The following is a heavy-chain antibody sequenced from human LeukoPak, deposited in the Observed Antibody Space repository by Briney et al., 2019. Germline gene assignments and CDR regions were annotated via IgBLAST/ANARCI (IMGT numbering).Heavy chain of an antibody. CDR1: GDTFTDHF. CDR2: INPNSGGT. Sequence: GASVKVSCKTSGDTFTDHFMHWVRHAPGQGLEWMGWINPNSGGTSYAQKFQGRVTMTRDTSISTVYMELSSLRSDDTAVYYCARDYELATPGSAYEYFDNWGQGTLLTVSS. D-gene: IGHD1-1*01. CDR3: ARDYELATPGSAYEYFDN. V-gene: IGHV1-2*02. J-gene: IGHJ4*02.